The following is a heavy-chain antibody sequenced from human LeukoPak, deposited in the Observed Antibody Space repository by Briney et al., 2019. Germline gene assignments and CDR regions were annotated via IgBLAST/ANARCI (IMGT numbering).Heavy chain of an antibody. D-gene: IGHD6-13*01. Sequence: GQSLRLSRVASGFTFNSYAMSWVRQAPRKGLQWVSAISAGGGSTYYADSVKGRLTISRDNSRNTLYLQMNSLRAEDTAVYYCAKDTRSRPYSTPYYFDYWGQGTLVTVSS. V-gene: IGHV3-23*01. CDR3: AKDTRSRPYSTPYYFDY. CDR1: GFTFNSYA. J-gene: IGHJ4*02. CDR2: ISAGGGST.